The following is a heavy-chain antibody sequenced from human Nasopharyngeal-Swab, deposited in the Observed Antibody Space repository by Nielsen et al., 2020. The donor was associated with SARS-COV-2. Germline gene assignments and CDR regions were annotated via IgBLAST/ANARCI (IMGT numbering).Heavy chain of an antibody. CDR2: ISYDGSNE. CDR3: AKDVHGDYGGIDY. CDR1: GFTFSSSG. J-gene: IGHJ4*02. V-gene: IGHV3-30*18. Sequence: GASLRLSRAASGFTFSSSGMDWVRQAPGKGLEWVAVISYDGSNEYYGDSVKGRFTISRDNSKNTLYLQMNSLRVDDTAVYYCAKDVHGDYGGIDYWGQGILVTVSS. D-gene: IGHD4-17*01.